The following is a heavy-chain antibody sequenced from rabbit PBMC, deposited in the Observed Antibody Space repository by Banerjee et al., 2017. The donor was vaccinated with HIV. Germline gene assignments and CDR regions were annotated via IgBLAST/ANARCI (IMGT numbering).Heavy chain of an antibody. CDR3: ARDGGSSVYTQYYFNL. D-gene: IGHD8-1*01. CDR1: GFTLSSYW. J-gene: IGHJ4*01. Sequence: EESGGGLVQPEGSLTLTCTASGFTLSSYWMFWVRQTPGKGLEWIGCIYNGDGSTYYANWVNGRFTISRSTSLNTVTLQMTSLTAADTATYFCARDGGSSVYTQYYFNLWGPGTLVTVS. CDR2: IYNGDGST. V-gene: IGHV1S47*01.